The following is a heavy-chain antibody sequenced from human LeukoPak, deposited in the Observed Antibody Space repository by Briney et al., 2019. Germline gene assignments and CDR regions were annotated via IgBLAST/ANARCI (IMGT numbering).Heavy chain of an antibody. Sequence: SETLSLTCTVSGGSISSYYWSWLRQPAGKGLEWIGRIYTSGSTNYNPSLTSRGTMSVDTSKNQFSLKLSSVTAADTAVYYCASARTTAFMDVWGKGTTVTVSS. D-gene: IGHD2-2*01. CDR2: IYTSGST. V-gene: IGHV4-4*07. J-gene: IGHJ6*04. CDR1: GGSISSYY. CDR3: ASARTTAFMDV.